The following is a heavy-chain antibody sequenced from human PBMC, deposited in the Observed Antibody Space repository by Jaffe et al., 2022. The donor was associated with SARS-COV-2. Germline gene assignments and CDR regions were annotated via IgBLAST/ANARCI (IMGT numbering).Heavy chain of an antibody. D-gene: IGHD6-13*01. CDR2: ISAYNGNT. V-gene: IGHV1-18*01. CDR1: GYTFTSYG. Sequence: QVQLVQSGAEVKKPGASVKVSCKASGYTFTSYGISWVRQAPGQGLEWMGWISAYNGNTNYAQKLQGRVTMTTDTSTSTAYMELRSLRSDDTAVYYCARDFYEYSSSWHNWFDPWGQGTLVTVSS. CDR3: ARDFYEYSSSWHNWFDP. J-gene: IGHJ5*02.